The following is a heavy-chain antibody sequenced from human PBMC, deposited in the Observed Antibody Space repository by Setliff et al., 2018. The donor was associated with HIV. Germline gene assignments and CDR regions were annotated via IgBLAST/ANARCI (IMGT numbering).Heavy chain of an antibody. CDR1: GGSFSGSY. V-gene: IGHV4-34*01. J-gene: IGHJ4*02. CDR3: ARDRRGTMVRGVTSPLDY. CDR2: INHSGST. D-gene: IGHD3-10*01. Sequence: PSETLSLTCAVYGGSFSGSYWSWIRQPPGKGLEWIGEINHSGSTNYSPSLKSRVTISVDTSKNQFSLKLSSVTAADTAVYYCARDRRGTMVRGVTSPLDYWGQGTLVTVSS.